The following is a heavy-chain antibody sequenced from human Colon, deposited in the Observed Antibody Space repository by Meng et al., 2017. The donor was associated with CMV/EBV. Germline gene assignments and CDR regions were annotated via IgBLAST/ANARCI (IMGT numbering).Heavy chain of an antibody. CDR2: LDSGENIK. CDR3: ARVMMVEPNHQKAFDI. J-gene: IGHJ3*02. D-gene: IGHD3-10*01. CDR1: GFSFNNYE. V-gene: IGHV3-48*03. Sequence: GESLKISCVASGFSFNNYEMHWVRQSPGKGLEWISYLDSGENIKYYADSVKGRFTTSSDNVKNSVYLQMNGLRVEDTAVYYCARVMMVEPNHQKAFDIRGQGTMVTVSS.